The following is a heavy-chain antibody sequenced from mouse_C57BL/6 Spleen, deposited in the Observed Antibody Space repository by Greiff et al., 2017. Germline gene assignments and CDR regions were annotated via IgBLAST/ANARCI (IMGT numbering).Heavy chain of an antibody. CDR2: ISSGGSYT. V-gene: IGHV5-6*01. D-gene: IGHD1-1*01. CDR3: ARQDYGSSPFDY. J-gene: IGHJ2*01. Sequence: EVKLVDSGGDLVKPGGSLKLSCAASGFTFSSYGMSWVRQTPDKRLEWVATISSGGSYTYYPDSVKGRFTISRDNAKNTLYLQMSSLKSEDTAMYYCARQDYGSSPFDYWGQGTTLTVSS. CDR1: GFTFSSYG.